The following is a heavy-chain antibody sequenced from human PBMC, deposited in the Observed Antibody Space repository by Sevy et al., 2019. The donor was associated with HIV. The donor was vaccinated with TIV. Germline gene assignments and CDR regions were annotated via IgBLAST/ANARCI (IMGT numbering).Heavy chain of an antibody. CDR1: GFTFSSYS. CDR2: ISSSSSTI. CDR3: ARETYGGNLGEDY. D-gene: IGHD3-16*01. V-gene: IGHV3-48*02. Sequence: GGSLRLSCAASGFTFSSYSMNWVRQAPGKGLEWVSYISSSSSTIYYTDSVKGRFTISRDNAKNSLYLQMNSLRDEDTAVYYCARETYGGNLGEDYWGQGTLVTVSS. J-gene: IGHJ4*02.